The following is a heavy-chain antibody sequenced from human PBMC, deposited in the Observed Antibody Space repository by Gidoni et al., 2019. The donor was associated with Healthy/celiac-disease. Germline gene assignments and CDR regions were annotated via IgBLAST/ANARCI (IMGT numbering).Heavy chain of an antibody. V-gene: IGHV3-23*01. Sequence: EVQLLVSCGGLVQPGGSLRLSCAASGFTFSRYAMSWVRQAPGTGLEWVSAMSGRGGSTYDEDSVKGRVTISRDNSKKKRYLKMNSRRAEDTAVYYCAKGTDGTSSSWGCDYWGQGTLVTVSS. J-gene: IGHJ4*02. CDR3: AKGTDGTSSSWGCDY. CDR1: GFTFSRYA. D-gene: IGHD6-13*01. CDR2: MSGRGGST.